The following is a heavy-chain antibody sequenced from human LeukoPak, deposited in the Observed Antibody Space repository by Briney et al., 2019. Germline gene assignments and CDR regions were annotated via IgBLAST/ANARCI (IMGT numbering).Heavy chain of an antibody. D-gene: IGHD2-21*02. J-gene: IGHJ5*02. V-gene: IGHV1-8*01. Sequence: GAPVKVSCKASGYTFASCDINWVRQATGQGLEWMGWMNPNSGNTGYAQKFQGRVTITADESTSTAYMELSSLRSEDTAVYYCAREPYCGGDCSPYNWFDPWGQGILVTVSS. CDR2: MNPNSGNT. CDR3: AREPYCGGDCSPYNWFDP. CDR1: GYTFASCD.